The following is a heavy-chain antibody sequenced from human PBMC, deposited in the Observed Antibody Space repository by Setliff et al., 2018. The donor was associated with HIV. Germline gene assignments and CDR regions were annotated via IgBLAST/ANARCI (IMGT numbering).Heavy chain of an antibody. D-gene: IGHD6-19*01. CDR3: STDLPSSGFFPDY. J-gene: IGHJ4*02. CDR1: GFSISSHY. Sequence: HPGGSLRLSCADSGFSISSHYWSWIRQPPGKGLEWVANIKQDGSEKFYVDSVKGRFTISRDNSKNTLYLQMNSLKTEDTAVYYCSTDLPSSGFFPDYWGQGTLVTVSS. V-gene: IGHV3-7*03. CDR2: IKQDGSEK.